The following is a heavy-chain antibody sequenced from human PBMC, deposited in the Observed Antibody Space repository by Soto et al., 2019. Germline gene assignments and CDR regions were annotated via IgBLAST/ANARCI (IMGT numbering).Heavy chain of an antibody. CDR3: ARVSRAYGDCDY. D-gene: IGHD4-17*01. CDR2: ISGYNDDR. J-gene: IGHJ4*02. Sequence: QVQLMQSGAEVKKPGASVRVSCKASGYPFTTYGISWVRQAPGQGPEWMGWISGYNDDRNYAQKFRGRVTMTIDTSTSTAFMDLRSLRPDDSAVYYCARVSRAYGDCDYWGQGTLVTVSS. V-gene: IGHV1-18*01. CDR1: GYPFTTYG.